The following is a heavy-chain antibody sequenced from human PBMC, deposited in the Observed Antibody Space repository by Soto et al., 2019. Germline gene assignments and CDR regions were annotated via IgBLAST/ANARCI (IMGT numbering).Heavy chain of an antibody. V-gene: IGHV3-9*01. J-gene: IGHJ4*02. CDR2: ISWNSGSI. D-gene: IGHD2-15*01. CDR1: GFTFDDYA. CDR3: AKDKGLMVVGIDY. Sequence: GGSLRLSCAASGFTFDDYAMHWVRQAPGKGLEWVSGISWNSGSIGYADSVKGRFTISRDNAKNSLYLQMNSLGAEDTALYYCAKDKGLMVVGIDYWGQGTLVTVSS.